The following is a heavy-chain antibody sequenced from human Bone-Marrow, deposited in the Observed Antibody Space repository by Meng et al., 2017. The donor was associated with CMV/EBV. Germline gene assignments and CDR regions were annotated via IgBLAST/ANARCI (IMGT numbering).Heavy chain of an antibody. J-gene: IGHJ4*02. V-gene: IGHV3-23*03. CDR1: GITVSNYA. D-gene: IGHD4-17*01. CDR2: IYSGSTT. Sequence: SLRLSCACCGITVSNYAMSWVRQAPGKGLVWVSVIYSGSTTYYGDSVRGRFSISRDNSKNTLSLQMNSLRAEDTAIYYCATLRGDFWGQGTLVTVSS. CDR3: ATLRGDF.